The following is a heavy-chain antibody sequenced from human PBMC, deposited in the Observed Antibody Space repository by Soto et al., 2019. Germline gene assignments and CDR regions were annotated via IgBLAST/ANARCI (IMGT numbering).Heavy chain of an antibody. CDR1: GGSISSSSYY. J-gene: IGHJ6*02. CDR2: IYYSGST. V-gene: IGHV4-39*01. Sequence: QLQLQESGPGLVKPSETLSLTCTVSGGSISSSSYYWGWIRQPPGKGLGWIGSIYYSGSTYYNPSLKSRVTISVDTSKNQFSLKLSSVTAADTAVYYCARQRVFPYYYYGMDVWGQGTTVTVSS. CDR3: ARQRVFPYYYYGMDV. D-gene: IGHD2-21*01.